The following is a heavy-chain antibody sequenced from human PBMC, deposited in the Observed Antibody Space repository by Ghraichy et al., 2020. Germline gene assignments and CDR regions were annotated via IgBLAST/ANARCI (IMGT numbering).Heavy chain of an antibody. CDR3: TPSSNYGLGHYYPTKY. CDR1: GFVISNNW. Sequence: GGSLRLSCAASGFVISNNWMHWVRPAPGKGLVWVSRINGDGTSTNYADSVKGRFTISRDNAKNTLYLQMNSLRAEDTAVYYCTPSSNYGLGHYYPTKYWGQGTVVIVSS. D-gene: IGHD3-10*01. CDR2: INGDGTST. J-gene: IGHJ4*01. V-gene: IGHV3-74*01.